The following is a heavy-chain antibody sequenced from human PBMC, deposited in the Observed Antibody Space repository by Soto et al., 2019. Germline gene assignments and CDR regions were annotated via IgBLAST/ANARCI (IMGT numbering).Heavy chain of an antibody. J-gene: IGHJ5*02. CDR2: IYSGGST. CDR3: ARAHPTSWFDP. Sequence: GGSLRLSCAASGFTVSSNYMSWVRQAPGKGLEWVSVIYSGGSTYYADSVKGRFTISRDNSKNTLYLQMNSLRAEDTAVYYCARAHPTSWFDPWGQGTLVTVSS. V-gene: IGHV3-66*02. CDR1: GFTVSSNY.